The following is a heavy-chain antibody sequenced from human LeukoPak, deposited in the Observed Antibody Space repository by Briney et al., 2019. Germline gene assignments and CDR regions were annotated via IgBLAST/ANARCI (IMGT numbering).Heavy chain of an antibody. CDR3: ARQGYSNFDY. J-gene: IGHJ4*02. CDR2: IDPSDSYT. D-gene: IGHD4-11*01. Sequence: GESLKISCKGSGYSFSSYWISWVRQMPGKGLEWMGRIDPSDSYTNYSPSFQGHVTISADKSISTAYLQWSSLKASDTAMYYCARQGYSNFDYWGQGTLVTVSS. V-gene: IGHV5-10-1*01. CDR1: GYSFSSYW.